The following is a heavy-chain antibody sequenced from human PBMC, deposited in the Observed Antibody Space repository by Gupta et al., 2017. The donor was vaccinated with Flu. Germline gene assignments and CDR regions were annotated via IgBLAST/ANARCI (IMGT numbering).Heavy chain of an antibody. J-gene: IGHJ3*02. V-gene: IGHV4-34*01. D-gene: IGHD2-2*02. CDR2: INNSGST. CDR3: ARGAPFPIVVVPAAILGAFDI. Sequence: LEWIGEINNSGSTNYNPSLKSRVTISVDTSKNQFSLKLSSVTAADTAVYYCARGAPFPIVVVPAAILGAFDIWGQGTMVTVSS.